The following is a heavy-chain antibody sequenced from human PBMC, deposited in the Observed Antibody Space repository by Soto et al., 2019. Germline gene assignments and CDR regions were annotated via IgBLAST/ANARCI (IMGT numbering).Heavy chain of an antibody. CDR3: ANGGVAVVVPAVPDY. Sequence: EVQLLESGGGLVQPGGSLRLSCAASGFTFSSYAMSWVRQAPGKGLEWVAAISGSGGSTYYADSVKGRFTISRDNSKNSLYLQRISLRAEDTDVYYCANGGVAVVVPAVPDYWGQGTLVTVSS. D-gene: IGHD2-2*01. CDR2: ISGSGGST. J-gene: IGHJ4*02. CDR1: GFTFSSYA. V-gene: IGHV3-23*01.